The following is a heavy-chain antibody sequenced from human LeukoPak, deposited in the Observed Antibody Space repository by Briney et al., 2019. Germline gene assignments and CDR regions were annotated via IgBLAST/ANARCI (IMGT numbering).Heavy chain of an antibody. J-gene: IGHJ4*02. Sequence: PGGSLRLSCAASGFTFDDYTMHWVRQAPGKGLEWVSLITWDGRSTFYGDSVKGRFTISRDNSKNSLYLQMNSLRTEDTALYYCAKSEGSGWQYFDYWGQGTLVTVSS. CDR1: GFTFDDYT. D-gene: IGHD6-19*01. V-gene: IGHV3-43*01. CDR3: AKSEGSGWQYFDY. CDR2: ITWDGRST.